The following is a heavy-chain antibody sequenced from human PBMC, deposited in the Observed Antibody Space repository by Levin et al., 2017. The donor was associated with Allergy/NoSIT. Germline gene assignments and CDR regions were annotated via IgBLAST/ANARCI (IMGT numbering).Heavy chain of an antibody. Sequence: GGSLRLSCKVSGYIFTTYWISWVRQMPGKGLQWMGRIDPSDSYTIYNPSFQGRVTVSADRSISTAYLQWTSLEASDTAIYFCARETTVVTGARSYFAMDVWGQGTTVTVSS. CDR3: ARETTVVTGARSYFAMDV. V-gene: IGHV5-10-1*01. D-gene: IGHD4-23*01. CDR1: GYIFTTYW. J-gene: IGHJ6*02. CDR2: IDPSDSYT.